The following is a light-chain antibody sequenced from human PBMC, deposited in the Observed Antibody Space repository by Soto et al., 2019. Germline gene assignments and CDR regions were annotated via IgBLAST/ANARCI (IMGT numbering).Light chain of an antibody. CDR1: SSNIGSNT. J-gene: IGLJ1*01. CDR2: SNN. V-gene: IGLV1-44*01. Sequence: QSVLTQPPSASGTPGQRVTISCSGSSSNIGSNTVNWYRQLPGTAPELLIYSNNQRPSGVPDRFSGSKSGTSASLAISGLQSEDEADYYCAAWDDSPLYVFGTGTKVTVL. CDR3: AAWDDSPLYV.